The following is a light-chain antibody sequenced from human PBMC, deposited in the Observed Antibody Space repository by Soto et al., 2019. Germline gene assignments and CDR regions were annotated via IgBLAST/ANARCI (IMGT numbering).Light chain of an antibody. Sequence: DIQMTQSPSSLSASVEDRFIITCRASQSISKHLNWYQQKPGKAPKLLIFAASSLQSGVPSRFSGSRSGPDFTLTISSLQPEDFATYYCQQSYNTPQTFGQGTKVDIK. CDR3: QQSYNTPQT. J-gene: IGKJ1*01. V-gene: IGKV1-39*01. CDR1: QSISKH. CDR2: AAS.